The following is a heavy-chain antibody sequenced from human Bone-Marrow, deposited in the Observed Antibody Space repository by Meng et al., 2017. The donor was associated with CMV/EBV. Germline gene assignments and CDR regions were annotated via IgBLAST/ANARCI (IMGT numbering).Heavy chain of an antibody. CDR2: ISAYNGNT. J-gene: IGHJ4*02. D-gene: IGHD5-12*01. CDR3: ATPLRGYSGYDY. Sequence: ASVKVSCKASGYTFTSYGISWVRQAPGQGLEWMGWISAYNGNTNYAQKLQGRVTMTTDTSTSTAYMELRGLRSDDTAVYYCATPLRGYSGYDYWGQGTLVTVSS. CDR1: GYTFTSYG. V-gene: IGHV1-18*01.